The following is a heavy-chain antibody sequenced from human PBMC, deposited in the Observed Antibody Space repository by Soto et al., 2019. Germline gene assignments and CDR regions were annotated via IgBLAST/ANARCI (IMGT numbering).Heavy chain of an antibody. Sequence: EVQLLESGGGLVQPGGSLRLSCAASGFTFSSYAMSWVRQAPGKGLEWVSTISGSGGSTYYADSVKGRVTISRDNSKNTLYLQMNSLRAEDTAVYYCARDLVDTAMVSSFDYWGQGTLVTVSS. CDR1: GFTFSSYA. CDR2: ISGSGGST. CDR3: ARDLVDTAMVSSFDY. D-gene: IGHD5-18*01. J-gene: IGHJ4*02. V-gene: IGHV3-23*01.